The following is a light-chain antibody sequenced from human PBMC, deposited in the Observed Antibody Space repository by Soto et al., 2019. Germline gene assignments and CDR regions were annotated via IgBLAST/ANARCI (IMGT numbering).Light chain of an antibody. CDR2: EVS. Sequence: QSALTQPPSASGSPGQSVTISCTGTSSDVGAYNYVSWYQQYPGKAPRLMINEVSKRPSGVPDRFSGSKSGNPASLTVSGRRAEDEADYCCRSYAASNFVLFGGGTKLTVL. J-gene: IGLJ2*01. CDR1: SSDVGAYNY. CDR3: RSYAASNFVL. V-gene: IGLV2-8*01.